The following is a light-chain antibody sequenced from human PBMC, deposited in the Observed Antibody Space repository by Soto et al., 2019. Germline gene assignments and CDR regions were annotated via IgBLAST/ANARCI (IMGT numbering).Light chain of an antibody. J-gene: IGKJ2*01. CDR2: AAS. V-gene: IGKV1-39*01. Sequence: DLQMTQSPSSLSASVGDRVTITCRASQSISSYLNWYQQKPGKAPKLLIYAASSLQSGVPSRFSGSGSGTDFTLTISSLQPKDFATYYCQQSYSLYTFGQGTKLEIK. CDR3: QQSYSLYT. CDR1: QSISSY.